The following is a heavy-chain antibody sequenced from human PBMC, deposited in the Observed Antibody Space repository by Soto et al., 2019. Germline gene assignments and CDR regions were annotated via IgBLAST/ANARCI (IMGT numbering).Heavy chain of an antibody. J-gene: IGHJ4*02. CDR3: ARGYDFWSGTTGYFDY. CDR1: GYTFTSYG. D-gene: IGHD3-3*01. Sequence: ASVKVSCKASGYTFTSYGISWVRQAPGQGLEWMGWISAYNGNTNYAQKLQGRVTMTTDTSTSTAYMELRGLGSDDTAVYYCARGYDFWSGTTGYFDYWGQGTLVTVSS. CDR2: ISAYNGNT. V-gene: IGHV1-18*01.